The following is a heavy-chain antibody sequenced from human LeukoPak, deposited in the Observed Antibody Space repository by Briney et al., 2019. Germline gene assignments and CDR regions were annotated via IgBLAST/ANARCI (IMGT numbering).Heavy chain of an antibody. V-gene: IGHV4-59*08. CDR2: IYYSGST. CDR3: ARLASGSYGPLTPFDY. D-gene: IGHD1-26*01. CDR1: GGSISNYY. Sequence: SETLTLTCTVSGGSISNYYWSWVRQPPGKGLEWIGYIYYSGSTTYNPSLKSRVTISVDTSKNQFSLKLNAVTAADTAVYYSARLASGSYGPLTPFDYWGQGTLVTVSS. J-gene: IGHJ4*02.